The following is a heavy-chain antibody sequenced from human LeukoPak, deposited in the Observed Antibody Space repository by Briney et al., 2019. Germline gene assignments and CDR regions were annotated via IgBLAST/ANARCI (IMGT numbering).Heavy chain of an antibody. Sequence: GGSLRLSCAASGFTFSDYYLSWIRQAPGKGLEWVSYISSSGSSIYYADSVKGRFTISRDNGKNSLYLQMNSLRAEDTAVYYCARDFWSGFYTPYNWFDPWGQGALVTVSS. CDR3: ARDFWSGFYTPYNWFDP. V-gene: IGHV3-11*01. CDR1: GFTFSDYY. J-gene: IGHJ5*02. CDR2: ISSSGSSI. D-gene: IGHD3-3*01.